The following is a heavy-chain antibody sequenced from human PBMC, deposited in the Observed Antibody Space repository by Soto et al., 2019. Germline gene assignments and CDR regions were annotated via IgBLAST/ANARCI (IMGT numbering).Heavy chain of an antibody. CDR3: ARLGSPMIVPRDP. D-gene: IGHD3-22*01. Sequence: PGESLKISCKGSGYSFTSYWIGWVRQMPGRGLEWMGIIYPGDSDTRYSPSFQGQVTISADKSISTAYLQWSSLKASDTAMYYCARLGSPMIVPRDPWGQGTLVTVSS. CDR1: GYSFTSYW. J-gene: IGHJ5*02. CDR2: IYPGDSDT. V-gene: IGHV5-51*01.